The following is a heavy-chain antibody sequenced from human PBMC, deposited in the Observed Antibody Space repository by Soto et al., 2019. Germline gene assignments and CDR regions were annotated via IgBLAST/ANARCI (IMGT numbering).Heavy chain of an antibody. V-gene: IGHV3-33*01. J-gene: IGHJ6*02. CDR2: IWYDGSNK. Sequence: PGGSLRLSCAASGFTFSSYGMHWVRQAPGKGLEWVAVIWYDGSNKYHADSVKGRVTITRDMSTSTAYMELSSLRSEDTAVYYCAAEHTLMVYYYGMDVWGQGTTVTVSS. CDR3: AAEHTLMVYYYGMDV. CDR1: GFTFSSYG. D-gene: IGHD2-8*01.